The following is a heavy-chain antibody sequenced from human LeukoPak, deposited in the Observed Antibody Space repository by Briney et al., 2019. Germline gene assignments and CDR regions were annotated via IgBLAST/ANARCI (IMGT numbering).Heavy chain of an antibody. CDR2: IKSKTDGGTT. V-gene: IGHV3-15*01. CDR1: GFTFSNAW. Sequence: KTGGSLRLSCAASGFTFSNAWMSWVRQAPGKGLEWVGRIKSKTDGGTTDYAATVKGRFTISRDDSKNTLYLQMNSLKTEDTAVYYCTTDVVARYDSSGYYTKYYYYGMDVWGQGTTVTVSS. CDR3: TTDVVARYDSSGYYTKYYYYGMDV. J-gene: IGHJ6*02. D-gene: IGHD3-22*01.